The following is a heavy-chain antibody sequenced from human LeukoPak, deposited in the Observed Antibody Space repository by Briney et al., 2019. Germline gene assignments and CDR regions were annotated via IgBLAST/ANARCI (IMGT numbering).Heavy chain of an antibody. D-gene: IGHD6-19*01. CDR1: GGSISSSSYS. CDR3: ARHSSGWYEFDY. Sequence: PSETLSLTCTVSGGSISSSSYSWGWIRQPPGKGLEWIGSTYYSGSTYYNPSLKSRVTISVDTSKNQFSLKLSSVTAADTAVYYCARHSSGWYEFDYWGQGTLVTVSS. J-gene: IGHJ4*02. CDR2: TYYSGST. V-gene: IGHV4-39*01.